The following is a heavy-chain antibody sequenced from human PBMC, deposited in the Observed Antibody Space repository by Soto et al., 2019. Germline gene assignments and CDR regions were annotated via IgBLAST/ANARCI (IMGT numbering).Heavy chain of an antibody. Sequence: ASVKVSCKASGYTFTSYGISWVRQAPGQGLEWMGWISAYNGNTNYAQKLQGRVTMTTDTSTSTAYMELRSLRSDDTAVYYCARVSAYDFWSRSRVQDYWGQGTLVTLSS. D-gene: IGHD3-3*01. CDR2: ISAYNGNT. CDR1: GYTFTSYG. V-gene: IGHV1-18*01. J-gene: IGHJ4*02. CDR3: ARVSAYDFWSRSRVQDY.